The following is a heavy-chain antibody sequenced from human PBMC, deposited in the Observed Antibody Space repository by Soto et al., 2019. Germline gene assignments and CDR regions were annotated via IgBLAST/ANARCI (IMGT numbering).Heavy chain of an antibody. CDR3: ANKFFSGSGSYRGWFDP. J-gene: IGHJ5*02. D-gene: IGHD3-10*01. CDR1: GFTFSSYA. CDR2: ISGSGDST. V-gene: IGHV3-23*01. Sequence: EVQLLESGGGLVQPGGSLRLSCAASGFTFSSYAMNWVRQAPGKGLEWVSIISGSGDSTYYADSVKGRFTISRDNTKNTLYLQMNSLRAEDTAVYYCANKFFSGSGSYRGWFDPWGQRTLVTVSS.